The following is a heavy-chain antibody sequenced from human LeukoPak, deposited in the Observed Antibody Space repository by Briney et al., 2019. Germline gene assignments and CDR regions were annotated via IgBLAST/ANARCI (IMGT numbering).Heavy chain of an antibody. D-gene: IGHD3-16*01. V-gene: IGHV4-39*01. CDR2: IYYSGST. CDR1: GGSISSSSYY. CDR3: ARRTWGNKDFDY. Sequence: PSETLSLTCTVSGGSISSSSYYWGWIRQPPGKGLEWIGSIYYSGSTYYNPSLKSRVTISVDTSKNQFSLKLSSVTAAVTAVYYCARRTWGNKDFDYWGQGTLVTVSS. J-gene: IGHJ4*02.